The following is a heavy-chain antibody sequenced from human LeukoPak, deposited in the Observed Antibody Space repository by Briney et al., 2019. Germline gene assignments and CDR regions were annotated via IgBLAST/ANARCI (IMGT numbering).Heavy chain of an antibody. D-gene: IGHD3-22*01. CDR3: ARSRDSAGYYTVLFDY. J-gene: IGHJ4*02. Sequence: SETLSLTCNVSGGSISSYYWSWIRQPPGKGLEWIGYIFCTGNTNYNPSLKSRLTISVDTSKNQFSLTLSSVTAADTAVYYCARSRDSAGYYTVLFDYWGQGSLVTVSS. V-gene: IGHV4-59*01. CDR2: IFCTGNT. CDR1: GGSISSYY.